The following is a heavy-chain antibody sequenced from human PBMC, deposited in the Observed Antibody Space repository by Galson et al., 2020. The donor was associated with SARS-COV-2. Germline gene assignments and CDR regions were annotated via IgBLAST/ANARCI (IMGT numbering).Heavy chain of an antibody. CDR1: GGSISSSSYY. CDR3: ARDTPLRYFDWSPGHAAFDI. Sequence: SETLSLTCTVSGGSISSSSYYWGWIRQPPGKGLEWIGSIYYSGSTYYNPSLKSRVTISVDTSKNQFSLKLSSVTAADTAVYYCARDTPLRYFDWSPGHAAFDIWGQGTMVTVSS. J-gene: IGHJ3*02. V-gene: IGHV4-39*07. D-gene: IGHD3-9*01. CDR2: IYYSGST.